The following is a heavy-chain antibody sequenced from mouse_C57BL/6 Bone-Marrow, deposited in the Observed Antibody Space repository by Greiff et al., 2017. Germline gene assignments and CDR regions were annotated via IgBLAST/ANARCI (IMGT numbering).Heavy chain of an antibody. Sequence: VQLQQSGAELVRPGASVTLSCKASGYTFTDYEMHWVKQTPVHGLEWIGAIDPETGGTAYNQKFKGKAILTADKSSSAAYMELRSLTSEDSAVYYCTYDYVAWFAYWGQGTLVTVSA. CDR1: GYTFTDYE. J-gene: IGHJ3*01. CDR3: TYDYVAWFAY. V-gene: IGHV1-15*01. D-gene: IGHD2-4*01. CDR2: IDPETGGT.